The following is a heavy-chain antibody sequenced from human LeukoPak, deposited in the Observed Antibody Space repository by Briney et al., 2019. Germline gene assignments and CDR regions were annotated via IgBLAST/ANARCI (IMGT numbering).Heavy chain of an antibody. D-gene: IGHD6-13*01. CDR2: IYSGGST. CDR3: ARDARSSSPRKFDI. V-gene: IGHV3-66*02. J-gene: IGHJ3*02. Sequence: GGSLRLSCAASGFTVSSNYMSWVRQAPGKGLEWVSVIYSGGSTYYADSVKGRFTISRDNSKNTLCLQMNSLRAEDTAVYYCARDARSSSPRKFDIWGQGTMVTVSS. CDR1: GFTVSSNY.